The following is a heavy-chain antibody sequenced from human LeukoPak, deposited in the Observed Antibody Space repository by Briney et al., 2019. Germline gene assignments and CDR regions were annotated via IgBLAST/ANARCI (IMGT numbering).Heavy chain of an antibody. CDR2: INPNSGGT. Sequence: ASVKVSCKASGYTFTDYYIHWVRQAPGQGLEWLGWINPNSGGTNYAQKFQGRVTMTRDTSISTAYMELSRLRSDDTAAYYCARGYYGDYVSFDPWGQGTLVTVSS. CDR3: ARGYYGDYVSFDP. J-gene: IGHJ5*02. CDR1: GYTFTDYY. D-gene: IGHD4-17*01. V-gene: IGHV1-2*02.